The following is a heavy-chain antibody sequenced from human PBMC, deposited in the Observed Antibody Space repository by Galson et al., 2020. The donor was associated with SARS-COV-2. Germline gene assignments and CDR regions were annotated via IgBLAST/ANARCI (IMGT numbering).Heavy chain of an antibody. V-gene: IGHV4-61*02. D-gene: IGHD3-10*01. CDR2: IYTSGST. CDR3: AREAGSPYFYYYYGMGV. J-gene: IGHJ6*04. CDR1: GGSISSGSYY. Sequence: SETLSLTCTVSGGSISSGSYYWSWIRQPAGKGLEWIGRIYTSGSTNYNPSLKSRVTISVDTSKNQFSLKLSSVTAADTAVYYCAREAGSPYFYYYYGMGVWGKGTTVTVSS.